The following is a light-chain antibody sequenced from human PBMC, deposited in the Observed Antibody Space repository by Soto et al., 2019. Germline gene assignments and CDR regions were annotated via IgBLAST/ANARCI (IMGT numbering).Light chain of an antibody. CDR2: EVS. V-gene: IGLV2-8*01. J-gene: IGLJ1*01. CDR1: SSDVGGYDY. Sequence: QSVLSQPPSASGSPWQSVTISFTLTSSDVGGYDYVSWYQQHPGKAPKLMIYEVSKRPSGVPDRFSGSKSGNTASLTVSGLQAEDEADYYCSSYAGSSTSVFGTGTKV. CDR3: SSYAGSSTSV.